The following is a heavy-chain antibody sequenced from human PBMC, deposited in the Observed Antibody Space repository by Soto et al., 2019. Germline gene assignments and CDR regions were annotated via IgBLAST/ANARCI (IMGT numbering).Heavy chain of an antibody. CDR2: INYDGSSI. CDR3: ARGTSWYVDH. CDR1: GFNPSSYW. J-gene: IGHJ4*02. Sequence: EVQVVESGGGLVQPGGSLRLSCAASGFNPSSYWMHWVRQAPGKGLEWVSRINYDGSSISYADSVKGRSIISRDNAKNTLFLQMSSLRAEDTAVYYCARGTSWYVDHWGQGTLVTVSS. D-gene: IGHD6-13*01. V-gene: IGHV3-74*01.